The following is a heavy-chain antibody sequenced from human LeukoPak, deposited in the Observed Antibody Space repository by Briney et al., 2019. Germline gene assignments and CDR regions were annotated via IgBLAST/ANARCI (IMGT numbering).Heavy chain of an antibody. CDR1: GFTFTSSA. Sequence: SVKVSCKASGFTFTSSAVQWVRQARGQRLEWIGWIVVGSGNTNYAQRFQERVTITRDMSTSTAYMELSSLRSEDTAVYYCAADEDTAMSSRDWGQGTLVTVSS. V-gene: IGHV1-58*01. J-gene: IGHJ4*02. CDR3: AADEDTAMSSRD. CDR2: IVVGSGNT. D-gene: IGHD5-18*01.